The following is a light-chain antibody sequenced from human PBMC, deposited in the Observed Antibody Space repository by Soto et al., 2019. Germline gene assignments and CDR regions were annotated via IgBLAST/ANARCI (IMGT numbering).Light chain of an antibody. J-gene: IGLJ2*01. CDR3: SSYTSSNAFV. V-gene: IGLV2-14*01. CDR1: ISDVGGYNY. Sequence: QSVLTQPASVSGSPGQSITISCTGTISDVGGYNYVSWYQQHPDKAPKLMIYEVSNRPSGVSNRFSGSKSGNTASLTISGLQADDEADYYCSSYTSSNAFVFGGGTKLTVL. CDR2: EVS.